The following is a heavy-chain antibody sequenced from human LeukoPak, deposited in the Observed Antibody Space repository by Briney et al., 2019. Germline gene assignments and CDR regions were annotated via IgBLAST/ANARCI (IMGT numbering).Heavy chain of an antibody. D-gene: IGHD4-17*01. CDR2: ISSSSSTI. J-gene: IGHJ6*03. V-gene: IGHV3-48*01. CDR3: ARHHPTVTPYYMDV. CDR1: GFTFSSYS. Sequence: GGSLRLSCAASGFTFSSYSMNWVRQAPGKGLEWVSYISSSSSTIYYADSVKGRFTISRDNAKNSLYLQMNSLRAEDTAVYYCARHHPTVTPYYMDVWGKGTTVTISS.